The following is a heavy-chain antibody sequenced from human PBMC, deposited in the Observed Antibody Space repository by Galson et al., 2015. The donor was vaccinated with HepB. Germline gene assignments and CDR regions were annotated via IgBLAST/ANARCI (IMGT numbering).Heavy chain of an antibody. CDR1: GYTFTSYD. D-gene: IGHD1-26*01. Sequence: SVKVSCKASGYTFTSYDINWVRQATGQGLEWMGWMNPNSGNTGYAQKFQGRVTMTRNTSISTAYMELSSLRSEDTAVYYCARTFGGRIYYYYYMDVWGKGTTVTVSS. CDR2: MNPNSGNT. J-gene: IGHJ6*03. V-gene: IGHV1-8*01. CDR3: ARTFGGRIYYYYYMDV.